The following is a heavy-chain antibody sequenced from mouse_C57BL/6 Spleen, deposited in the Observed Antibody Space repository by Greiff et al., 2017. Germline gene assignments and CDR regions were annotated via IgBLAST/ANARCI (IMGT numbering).Heavy chain of an antibody. D-gene: IGHD1-1*01. CDR1: GYSITSGYD. Sequence: EVKLMESGPGMVKPSQSLSLTCTVTGYSITSGYDWHWIRHFPGNKLEWMGYISYSGSTNYNPSLKSRISITHDTSKNHFFLKLNSVTTEDTATYYCARGGSSYHYYAMDYWGQGTSVTVSS. V-gene: IGHV3-1*01. CDR3: ARGGSSYHYYAMDY. CDR2: ISYSGST. J-gene: IGHJ4*01.